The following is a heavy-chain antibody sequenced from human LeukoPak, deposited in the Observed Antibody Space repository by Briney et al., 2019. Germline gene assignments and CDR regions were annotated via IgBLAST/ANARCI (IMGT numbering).Heavy chain of an antibody. CDR3: ARVQSSSSRTFDF. D-gene: IGHD6-6*01. CDR1: GFTFSDYY. CDR2: ISDSGSAI. J-gene: IGHJ4*02. Sequence: GGSLRLSCAASGFTFSDYYMSWIRQAPGKGLEWVSYISDSGSAISYADSVRGRFTISRDNAKNSLYLQVNSLRAEDTAAYYCARVQSSSSRTFDFWGQGTLVTVSS. V-gene: IGHV3-11*01.